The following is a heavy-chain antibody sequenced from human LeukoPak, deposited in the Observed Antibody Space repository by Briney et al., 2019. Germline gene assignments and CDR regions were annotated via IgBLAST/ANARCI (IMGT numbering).Heavy chain of an antibody. CDR2: INSDGSST. V-gene: IGHV3-74*01. CDR1: GFTFSTYW. J-gene: IGHJ4*02. D-gene: IGHD2-21*02. CDR3: TTVLLRYCGGDCYSAPLYYFDY. Sequence: GGSLRLSCAASGFTFSTYWMHWVRQAPGKGLVWVSRINSDGSSTTYADSVKGRFTISRDNAKNTLYLQMNSLKTEDTAVYYCTTVLLRYCGGDCYSAPLYYFDYWGQGTLVTVSS.